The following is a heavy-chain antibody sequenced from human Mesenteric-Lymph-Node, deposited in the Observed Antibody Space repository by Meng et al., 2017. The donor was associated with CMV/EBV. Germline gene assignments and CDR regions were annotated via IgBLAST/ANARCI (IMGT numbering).Heavy chain of an antibody. D-gene: IGHD3-10*01. J-gene: IGHJ4*02. CDR1: GYSFTSYW. V-gene: IGHV3-23*01. Sequence: GESLKISCKGSGYSFTSYWIGWVRQAPGKGLEWVSNVVGTGGATYYADSVKGRFTISRDNSKNILYLQMNSLRAEDTAVYYCAKRYDAGSYYKGGPYDYWGQGTLVTVSS. CDR3: AKRYDAGSYYKGGPYDY. CDR2: VVGTGGAT.